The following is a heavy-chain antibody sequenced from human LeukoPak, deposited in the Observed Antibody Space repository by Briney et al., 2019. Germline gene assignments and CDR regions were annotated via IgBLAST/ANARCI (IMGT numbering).Heavy chain of an antibody. Sequence: DSVKARFTISRDNAKKSLHLQMNSLRAEDTAVYYGERDEYSGLYYYMDVWGKGTTVTVSS. J-gene: IGHJ6*03. V-gene: IGHV3-7*01. CDR3: ERDEYSGLYYYMDV. D-gene: IGHD5-12*01.